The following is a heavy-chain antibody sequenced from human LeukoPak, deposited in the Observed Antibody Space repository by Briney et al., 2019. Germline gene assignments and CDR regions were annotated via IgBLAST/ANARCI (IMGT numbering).Heavy chain of an antibody. CDR3: ARDHGTGYFDY. Sequence: ASVKVSCKASGDTFSSYTISWVRQAPGQGLEWMGGIIPISGTAHYAPKFQDRVTITADKSTTTAYMELGSLRSEDTAVYYCARDHGTGYFDYWGQGTLVTVSS. CDR2: IIPISGTA. V-gene: IGHV1-69*06. J-gene: IGHJ4*02. CDR1: GDTFSSYT. D-gene: IGHD1-1*01.